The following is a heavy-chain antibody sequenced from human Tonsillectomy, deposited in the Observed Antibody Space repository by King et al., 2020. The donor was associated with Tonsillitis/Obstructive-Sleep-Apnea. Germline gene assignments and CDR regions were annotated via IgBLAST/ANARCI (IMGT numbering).Heavy chain of an antibody. CDR3: EREGERTRRHNWFDP. J-gene: IGHJ5*02. D-gene: IGHD3-16*01. Sequence: QLVQSGAEVKKPGASVKVSCKASGYTFTGYYMHWVRQAPGQGLEWMGWINPNSGGTNYAQKFQGWVTMTRDTSISTAYMELSRLRSDDTAVYYCEREGERTRRHNWFDPWGQGTLVTVSS. CDR2: INPNSGGT. CDR1: GYTFTGYY. V-gene: IGHV1-2*04.